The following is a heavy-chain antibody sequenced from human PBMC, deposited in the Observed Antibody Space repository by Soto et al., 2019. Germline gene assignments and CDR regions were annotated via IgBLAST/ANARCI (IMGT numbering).Heavy chain of an antibody. D-gene: IGHD3-10*01. V-gene: IGHV3-23*01. CDR3: AKPKFRGVVVNV. CDR1: GFTFSSYA. CDR2: ISNSGDT. J-gene: IGHJ6*04. Sequence: VQLLESGGALVQPGGSLRLSCAASGFTFSSYAMYWVRQAPGKGLEWVSTISNSGDTYYADSVEGRFTISRDKSKDTVLLQMNSLRAEDTAVYYCAKPKFRGVVVNVWGEGTTVTVSS.